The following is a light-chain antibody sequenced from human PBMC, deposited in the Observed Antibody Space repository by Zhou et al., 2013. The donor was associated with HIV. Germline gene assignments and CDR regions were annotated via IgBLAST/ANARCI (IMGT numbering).Light chain of an antibody. J-gene: IGKJ2*01. CDR1: QTVSNNY. Sequence: ENVLTQSPGTLSLSPGERATLSCRASQTVSNNYLAWYQQKPGQAPRLLIYGVSSRATGIPDRFSGSGSGTDFTLTFTTLGPEDFAVYYCQQYANSPQTFGQGTKVEIK. CDR2: GVS. CDR3: QQYANSPQT. V-gene: IGKV3-20*01.